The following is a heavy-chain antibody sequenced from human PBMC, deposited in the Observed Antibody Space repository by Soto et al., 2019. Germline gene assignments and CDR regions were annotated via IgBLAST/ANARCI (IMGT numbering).Heavy chain of an antibody. CDR2: INPNSGGT. D-gene: IGHD6-13*01. CDR1: GYTFTGYY. CDR3: ARSSIAVAATLQH. V-gene: IGHV1-2*04. Sequence: ASVKVSCKASGYTFTGYYMHWVRQAPGQGLEWMGWINPNSGGTNYAQKFQGWVTMTMDTSISTAYMELSRLRSDDTAVYYCARSSIAVAATLQHWGQGTLVTVSS. J-gene: IGHJ1*01.